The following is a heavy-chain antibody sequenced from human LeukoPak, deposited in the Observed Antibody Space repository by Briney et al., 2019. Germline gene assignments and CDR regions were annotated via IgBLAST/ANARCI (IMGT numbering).Heavy chain of an antibody. J-gene: IGHJ4*02. V-gene: IGHV1-18*04. Sequence: GASVKVSCKASGSTFPSHAITWLRQAPGQGPEWMEWISTSNGDKNYLQNLQDRITLTIDTSTTTAYMELRSLTSDDTAVYYCATRGITAARLDYWGQGTLVTVSS. CDR1: GSTFPSHA. CDR2: ISTSNGDK. CDR3: ATRGITAARLDY. D-gene: IGHD2-2*01.